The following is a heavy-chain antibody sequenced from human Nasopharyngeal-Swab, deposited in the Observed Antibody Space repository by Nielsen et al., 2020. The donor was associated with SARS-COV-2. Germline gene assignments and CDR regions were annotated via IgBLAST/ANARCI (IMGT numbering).Heavy chain of an antibody. CDR1: GYTFTSYA. CDR3: ARDLRGYSYGYDY. CDR2: INAGNGNT. Sequence: ASVKVSCKASGYTFTSYAMHWVRQAPGQRLEWMGWINAGNGNTKYSQKFQGRVTITRDTSASTTYMELSSLRSEDTAVYYCARDLRGYSYGYDYWGQGTLVTVSS. V-gene: IGHV1-3*01. D-gene: IGHD5-18*01. J-gene: IGHJ4*02.